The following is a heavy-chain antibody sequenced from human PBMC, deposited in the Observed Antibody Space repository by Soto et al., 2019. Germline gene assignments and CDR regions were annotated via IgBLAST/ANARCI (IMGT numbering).Heavy chain of an antibody. Sequence: PWGSLRLSCATSGFTFSNYGMYWVRQAPGKGLEWVAVISYDGGDKYYGDSVKGRFTISRDNSKNTVYLQMNSLRAEDTAVYYCTKDHSTTEPGYCHHWGKGALVTVSS. V-gene: IGHV3-30*18. D-gene: IGHD1-1*01. CDR2: ISYDGGDK. J-gene: IGHJ1*01. CDR3: TKDHSTTEPGYCHH. CDR1: GFTFSNYG.